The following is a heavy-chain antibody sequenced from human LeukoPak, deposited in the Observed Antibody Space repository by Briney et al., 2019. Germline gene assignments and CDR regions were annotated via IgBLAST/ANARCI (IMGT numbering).Heavy chain of an antibody. CDR1: GGSISSYY. D-gene: IGHD3-22*01. J-gene: IGHJ3*02. CDR3: ASLDIVASGTDAFDI. V-gene: IGHV4-59*08. CDR2: IYYSGST. Sequence: SETLSLTCTVSGGSISSYYWNWIRQPPGKGLEWIGYIYYSGSTNYNPSLKSRVTISVDTSKNQFSLKLSSVTAADTAIYYCASLDIVASGTDAFDIWGQGTMVTVSS.